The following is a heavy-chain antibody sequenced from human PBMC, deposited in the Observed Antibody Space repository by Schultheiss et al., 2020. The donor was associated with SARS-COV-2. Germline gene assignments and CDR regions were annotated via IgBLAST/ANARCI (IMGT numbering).Heavy chain of an antibody. CDR1: GGSFSGYY. V-gene: IGHV4-34*01. J-gene: IGHJ4*02. Sequence: SQTLSLTCAVYGGSFSGYYWSWIRQPPGKGLEWIGEINHSGSTNYNPSIKSRVTISVDTSKNQFSLKLSSVTAADTAVYYCARRSLYYDSSGYYRYFDYWGQGTLVTVS. CDR2: INHSGST. D-gene: IGHD3-22*01. CDR3: ARRSLYYDSSGYYRYFDY.